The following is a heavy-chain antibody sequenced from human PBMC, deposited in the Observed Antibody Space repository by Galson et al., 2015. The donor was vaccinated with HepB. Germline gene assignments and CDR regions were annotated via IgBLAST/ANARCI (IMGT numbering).Heavy chain of an antibody. Sequence: QSGAEVKKPGESLKISCKGSGYSFTNYWIAWVRQMPGKGLEWMGIIHPGDSDIRHRPSFQGQVTISVDKYLTTAYLQWKSLKASDSAMYYCARVNTTGHSFYHMDVWGTGTTVTVSS. D-gene: IGHD5-18*01. CDR1: GYSFTNYW. V-gene: IGHV5-51*01. CDR3: ARVNTTGHSFYHMDV. J-gene: IGHJ6*03. CDR2: IHPGDSDI.